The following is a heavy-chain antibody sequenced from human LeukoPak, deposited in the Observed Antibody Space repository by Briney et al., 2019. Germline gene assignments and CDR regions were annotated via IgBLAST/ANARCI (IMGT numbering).Heavy chain of an antibody. V-gene: IGHV3-7*01. CDR1: GFTFSGSW. Sequence: PGGSLRLSCAASGFTFSGSWMSWVRQAPGKGLEWVADMNPDGSVKYYVDSVTGRFTISRDNAKNSLYLLMDSLRAEDTAVYFCARVARGNYYHFDSWGQGTLVTVSS. CDR3: ARVARGNYYHFDS. CDR2: MNPDGSVK. J-gene: IGHJ4*02. D-gene: IGHD1-26*01.